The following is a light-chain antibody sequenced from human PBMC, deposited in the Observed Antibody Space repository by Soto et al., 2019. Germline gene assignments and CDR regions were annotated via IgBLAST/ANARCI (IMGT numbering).Light chain of an antibody. Sequence: EIVLTQSPGSLSLSPGERATLSCRASQSVRSDDLAWYQQKPGQAPRLLIYQTSLRAAGIPARFSASGSGTDFTLTISGLEPEDFAVYYCQQYDSSPPITFGQGTRLEIK. J-gene: IGKJ5*01. V-gene: IGKV3-20*01. CDR3: QQYDSSPPIT. CDR1: QSVRSDD. CDR2: QTS.